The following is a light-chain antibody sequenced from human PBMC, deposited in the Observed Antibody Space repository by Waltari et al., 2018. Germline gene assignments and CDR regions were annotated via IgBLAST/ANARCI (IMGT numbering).Light chain of an antibody. CDR1: ALPKQY. Sequence: SYELTQPPSVSVSPGQTARITCSGDALPKQYAYWFQQKPGQAPVLIIYKDTERPLGIPERFSGSSSGTTVTLTISGVQAEDEADYHCQSADSSGTYEVFGGGTKLTVL. CDR3: QSADSSGTYEV. V-gene: IGLV3-25*03. CDR2: KDT. J-gene: IGLJ3*02.